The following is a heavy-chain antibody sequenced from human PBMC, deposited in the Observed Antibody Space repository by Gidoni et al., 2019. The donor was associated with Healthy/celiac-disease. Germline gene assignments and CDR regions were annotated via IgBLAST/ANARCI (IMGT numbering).Heavy chain of an antibody. D-gene: IGHD5-18*01. V-gene: IGHV3-23*01. CDR3: AKDRRVGDTAMVAFDY. CDR1: GFTFSSYA. Sequence: EVQLLESGGGLVQPGGSLRLSCAASGFTFSSYAMSWVRQAPGKGLEWVSAIRGSGGSTYYADSVKGRFTISRDNSKNTLYLQMNSLRAEDTAVYYCAKDRRVGDTAMVAFDYWGQGTLVTVSS. CDR2: IRGSGGST. J-gene: IGHJ4*02.